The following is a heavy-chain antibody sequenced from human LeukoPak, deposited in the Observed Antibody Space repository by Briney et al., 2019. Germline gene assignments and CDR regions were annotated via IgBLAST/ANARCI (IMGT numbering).Heavy chain of an antibody. Sequence: SETLSLTCAVYGGSFSGYYWSWIRQPPGKGLEWIGEINHSGSTNYNPSLKSRVTISVDTSKNQFSLKLSSVTAADTAVYYCARQNLYYYGSGSYNDYWGQGTLVTVSS. V-gene: IGHV4-34*01. CDR1: GGSFSGYY. CDR3: ARQNLYYYGSGSYNDY. CDR2: INHSGST. D-gene: IGHD3-10*01. J-gene: IGHJ4*02.